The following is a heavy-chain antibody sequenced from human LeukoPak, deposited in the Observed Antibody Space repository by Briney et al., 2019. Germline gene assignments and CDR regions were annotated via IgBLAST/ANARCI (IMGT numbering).Heavy chain of an antibody. CDR2: INPNSGGT. D-gene: IGHD2-2*01. V-gene: IGHV1-2*02. CDR1: GYTFTGYY. CDR3: ARDRVVVVPAAMGYYYYGMDV. Sequence: ASVKVSCKASGYTFTGYYMHWVRQAPGQGLEWMGWINPNSGGTNYAQKFQGGVTMTRDTSISTAYMELSRLRSDDTAVYYCARDRVVVVPAAMGYYYYGMDVWGQGTTVTVSS. J-gene: IGHJ6*02.